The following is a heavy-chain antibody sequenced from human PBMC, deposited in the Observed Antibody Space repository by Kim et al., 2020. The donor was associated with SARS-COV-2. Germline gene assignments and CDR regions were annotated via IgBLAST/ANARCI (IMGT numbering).Heavy chain of an antibody. Sequence: SETLSLTCTVSGGSISSRDYYWAWIRQPPGKGLEWIGSIYIYTGDTYYNPSLKSRVAISADTSKNQFSLILSSVTAADTAVYYCARPPGRERRISDAYDIWGQGTMVTVSS. CDR1: GGSISSRDYY. D-gene: IGHD1-1*01. CDR3: ARPPGRERRISDAYDI. CDR2: IYIYTGDT. V-gene: IGHV4-39*01. J-gene: IGHJ3*02.